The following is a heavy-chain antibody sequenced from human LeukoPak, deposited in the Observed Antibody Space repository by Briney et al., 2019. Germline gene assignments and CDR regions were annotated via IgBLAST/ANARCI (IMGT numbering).Heavy chain of an antibody. V-gene: IGHV3-74*01. CDR3: ARVAAWDSSGYLXXX. D-gene: IGHD3-22*01. CDR2: XNSDGSST. Sequence: LSXXASGFTFXGXXMHWVRLAPGKGLVWVSRXNSDGSSTSYADSVKGRFTISRENAKNTLYLQMNSLRAEDTAVYYCARVAAWDSSGYLXXXXGQ. CDR1: GFTFXGXX. J-gene: IGHJ1*01.